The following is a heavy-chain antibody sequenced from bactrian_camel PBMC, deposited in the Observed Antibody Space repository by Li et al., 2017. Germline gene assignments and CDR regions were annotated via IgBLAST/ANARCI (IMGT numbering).Heavy chain of an antibody. CDR2: IHSYGSNT. Sequence: HVQLVESGGGLVQPGGSLRLSCAASGFIFSSYYMSWVRQAPGKGLEWVSSIHSYGSNTYYADSVKGQFTISQDNAKNTLYLQMNSLKPEDTGMYSCAASLGKAYCHEAFFLSRQRPNFGIVGQGTQVTVS. J-gene: IGHJ4*01. D-gene: IGHD5*01. CDR1: GFIFSSYY. V-gene: IGHV3-2*01.